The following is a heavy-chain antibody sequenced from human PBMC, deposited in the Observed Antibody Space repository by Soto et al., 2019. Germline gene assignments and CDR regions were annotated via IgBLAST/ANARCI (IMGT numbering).Heavy chain of an antibody. V-gene: IGHV4-61*01. D-gene: IGHD2-2*01. J-gene: IGHJ6*02. Sequence: SEILSLTCTVSGGSISRCCYYCCLIRQPPGKGLEWIGYIYYSGSTNYNPSLKSRVTISVDTSKNQFSLKLSSVTAADTAVYYCARAPSYCISTSCYGYYYGMDVWVQGTTVTVSS. CDR1: GGSISRCCYY. CDR2: IYYSGST. CDR3: ARAPSYCISTSCYGYYYGMDV.